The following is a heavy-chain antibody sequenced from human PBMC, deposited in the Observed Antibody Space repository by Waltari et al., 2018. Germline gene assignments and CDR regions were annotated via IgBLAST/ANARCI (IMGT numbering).Heavy chain of an antibody. CDR3: ARVKAVAGGGMRAFDI. J-gene: IGHJ3*02. V-gene: IGHV1-69*05. D-gene: IGHD6-19*01. CDR2: INPIFGTA. Sequence: QVQLVQSGAEVKKPGSSVKVSCKASGGPFSSYAISWVRQAPGQGLEWIGGINPIFGTANYAQKFQGRVTITTDESTSTAYMELSSLRSEDTAVYYCARVKAVAGGGMRAFDIWGQGTMVTVSS. CDR1: GGPFSSYA.